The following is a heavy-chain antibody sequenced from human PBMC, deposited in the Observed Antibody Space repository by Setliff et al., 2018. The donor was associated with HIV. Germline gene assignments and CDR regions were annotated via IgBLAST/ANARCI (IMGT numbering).Heavy chain of an antibody. D-gene: IGHD3-10*01. CDR3: VRTGSSTSWGVYHYYYMDI. J-gene: IGHJ6*03. CDR1: GGSISRSNYV. V-gene: IGHV4-39*01. Sequence: SETLSLTCTLAGGSISRSNYVWGWIRQSPGKGLEWIGSIYYSGTTYYNPSLKSRVTVSVDTSKNQFSLEMTSMTAADTAVYYCVRTGSSTSWGVYHYYYMDIWDKGTTVTVSS. CDR2: IYYSGTT.